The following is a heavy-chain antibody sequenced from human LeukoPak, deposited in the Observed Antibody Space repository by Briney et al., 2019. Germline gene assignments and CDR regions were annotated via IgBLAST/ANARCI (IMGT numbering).Heavy chain of an antibody. V-gene: IGHV1-2*02. CDR1: GYTFTGYY. D-gene: IGHD2-15*01. Sequence: ASVKVSCKASGYTFTGYYMHWVRQAPGQGLEWMGWINPNSGGTNYAQKFQGRVTMTRDTSISTAYMELSRLRSDDTAVYYCARDRVGYCSGGSCYPDYYFDYWGQGTLVTVSS. CDR2: INPNSGGT. CDR3: ARDRVGYCSGGSCYPDYYFDY. J-gene: IGHJ4*02.